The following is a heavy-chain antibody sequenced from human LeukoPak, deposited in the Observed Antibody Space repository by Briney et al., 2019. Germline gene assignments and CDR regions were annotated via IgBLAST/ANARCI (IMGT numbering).Heavy chain of an antibody. Sequence: GGPLRLSCAASGFTFSSYSVNWVRQAPGKGLEWVSSISSSSSYIYYADSVKGRFTISRDNAKNSLYLQMNSLRAEDTAVYYCASESIAAASTPSFDYWGQGTLVTVSS. V-gene: IGHV3-21*01. CDR1: GFTFSSYS. J-gene: IGHJ4*02. CDR3: ASESIAAASTPSFDY. D-gene: IGHD6-13*01. CDR2: ISSSSSYI.